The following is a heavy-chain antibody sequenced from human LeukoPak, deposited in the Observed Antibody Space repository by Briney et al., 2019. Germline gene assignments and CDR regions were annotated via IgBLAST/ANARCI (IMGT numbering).Heavy chain of an antibody. CDR3: ARDVSDENGSASRIHLDS. D-gene: IGHD6-6*01. Sequence: PGGSLRLSCAASGFTFSSYEMNWVRQAPGKGLEWVSYISSSGSTIYYADSVKGRFTISRDNAKNSLILQMNRLRAEDTAVYYCARDVSDENGSASRIHLDSWGPGTLVSVSS. CDR1: GFTFSSYE. V-gene: IGHV3-48*03. CDR2: ISSSGSTI. J-gene: IGHJ4*02.